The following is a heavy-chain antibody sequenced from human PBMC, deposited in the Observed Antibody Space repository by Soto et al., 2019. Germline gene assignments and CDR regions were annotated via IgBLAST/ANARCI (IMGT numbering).Heavy chain of an antibody. Sequence: GASVKVSCKASGGTFSSYAISWVRQAPGQGLEWMGGIIPIFGTANYAQKFQGRVTITADKSTSTAYMELSSLRSEDTAVYYCARGNYDFWSGTYYYYGMDVWGQGTTVTVSS. CDR3: ARGNYDFWSGTYYYYGMDV. V-gene: IGHV1-69*06. CDR1: GGTFSSYA. D-gene: IGHD3-3*01. J-gene: IGHJ6*02. CDR2: IIPIFGTA.